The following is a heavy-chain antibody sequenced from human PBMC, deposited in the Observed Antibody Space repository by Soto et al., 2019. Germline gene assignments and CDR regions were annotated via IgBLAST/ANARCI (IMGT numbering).Heavy chain of an antibody. V-gene: IGHV1-2*02. CDR3: VYYCAKSNYGGDDYFQYGLDV. CDR2: INPKSGAT. J-gene: IGHJ6*04. D-gene: IGHD2-21*02. CDR1: GSRFTGYG. Sequence: QVQLVQSGAEVQKPGASLKVSCKASGSRFTGYGLHWVRQAPGQGLQWMGWINPKSGATDYAQKFQGRVTMTREMSTNTADLELSGLRSDDTADDPAVYYCAKSNYGGDDYFQYGLDVWGKGNTVTVSS.